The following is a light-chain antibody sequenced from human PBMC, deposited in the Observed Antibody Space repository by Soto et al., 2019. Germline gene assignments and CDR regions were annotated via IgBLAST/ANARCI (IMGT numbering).Light chain of an antibody. J-gene: IGKJ1*01. CDR3: QHYDTSLWT. CDR1: QTVRNNY. V-gene: IGKV3-20*01. Sequence: EILFTQSPATLSLSPGERATLSCRASQTVRNNYLAWYQQRPGQPPRLLIYVASSRAPGIPVRFSGSGSGTDFTLTISRLEPEDFAVYYCQHYDTSLWTFGQGTKVDIK. CDR2: VAS.